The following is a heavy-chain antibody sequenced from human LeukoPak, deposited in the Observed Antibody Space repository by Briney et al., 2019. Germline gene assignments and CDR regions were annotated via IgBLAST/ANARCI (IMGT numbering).Heavy chain of an antibody. D-gene: IGHD3-16*01. J-gene: IGHJ3*02. CDR2: INSDGSST. V-gene: IGHV3-74*01. CDR3: ARSSHDYVYLSTEESDAFDI. CDR1: GFTFSSYW. Sequence: GGSLRLSCAASGFTFSSYWMHWVRQAPGKGLVWVSRINSDGSSTSYADSVKGRFTISRDNAKSTLYLQMNGLRAEDTAVYYCARSSHDYVYLSTEESDAFDIWGQWTMVTVSS.